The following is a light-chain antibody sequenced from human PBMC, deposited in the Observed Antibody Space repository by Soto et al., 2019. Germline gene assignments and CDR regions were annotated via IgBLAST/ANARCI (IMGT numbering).Light chain of an antibody. CDR2: DVS. J-gene: IGLJ7*01. CDR3: TSYTSSSTWV. V-gene: IGLV2-14*03. CDR1: SSDVGAYNY. Sequence: QSVLSQPASVSGSPGQSITISCTGTSSDVGAYNYVSWCQQHPGKAPKLIIYDVSNRPSGVSNRFSGSKSGNTASLTISGLQAEDEADYYCTSYTSSSTWVFGGGTQLTVL.